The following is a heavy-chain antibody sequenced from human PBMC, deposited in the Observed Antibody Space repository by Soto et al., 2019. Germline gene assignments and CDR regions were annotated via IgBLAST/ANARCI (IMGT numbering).Heavy chain of an antibody. CDR2: IGRRSDI. CDR1: GFSFSTYS. D-gene: IGHD2-21*02. CDR3: AREETAWPLAYGLDV. J-gene: IGHJ6*02. Sequence: GGSLRLSCEASGFSFSTYSMHWVRQAPGKGLEWVSSIGRRSDIYYADSVEGRFTVSRDNAKNSVSLQMNSLRDEDTAVYYCAREETAWPLAYGLDVWGQGTTVTVSS. V-gene: IGHV3-21*01.